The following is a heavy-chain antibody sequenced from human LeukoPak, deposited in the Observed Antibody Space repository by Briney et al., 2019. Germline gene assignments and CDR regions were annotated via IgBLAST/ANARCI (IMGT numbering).Heavy chain of an antibody. Sequence: GASVKVSCKASGYTFTGYYMHWVRQAPGQGLEWMGWINPNSGGTNYAQKFQGRVTMTRDTSISTAYMELSRLRSDDTAVYYCARDKLGIAVAGTPPHYYYYYMDVWGKGTTVTISS. J-gene: IGHJ6*03. CDR1: GYTFTGYY. D-gene: IGHD6-19*01. CDR2: INPNSGGT. V-gene: IGHV1-2*02. CDR3: ARDKLGIAVAGTPPHYYYYYMDV.